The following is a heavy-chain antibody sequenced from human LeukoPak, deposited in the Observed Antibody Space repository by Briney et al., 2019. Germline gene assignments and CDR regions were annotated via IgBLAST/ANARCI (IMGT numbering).Heavy chain of an antibody. J-gene: IGHJ6*02. V-gene: IGHV3-48*03. CDR3: ARIPPIGYSSGWFDYYYYGMDV. Sequence: TGGSLRLSCAASGFTFSSYEMNWVRQAPGKGLEWVSYISSSGSTIYYADSVKGRSTISRDNAKNSLYLQMNSLRAEDTAVYYCARIPPIGYSSGWFDYYYYGMDVWGQGTTVTVSS. CDR1: GFTFSSYE. CDR2: ISSSGSTI. D-gene: IGHD6-19*01.